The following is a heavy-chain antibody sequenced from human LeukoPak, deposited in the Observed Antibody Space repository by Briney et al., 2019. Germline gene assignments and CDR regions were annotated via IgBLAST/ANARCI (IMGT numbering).Heavy chain of an antibody. CDR1: GYTFTSYG. CDR3: ARVDYYDSSGYPDY. V-gene: IGHV1-18*01. J-gene: IGHJ4*02. CDR2: ISAYNGNT. Sequence: ASVKVSCKASGYTFTSYGISWVRQAPGQGLEWMGWISAYNGNTNYARKLQGRVTMTTDTSTSTAYMELRSLRSDDTAVYYCARVDYYDSSGYPDYWGQGTLVTVSS. D-gene: IGHD3-22*01.